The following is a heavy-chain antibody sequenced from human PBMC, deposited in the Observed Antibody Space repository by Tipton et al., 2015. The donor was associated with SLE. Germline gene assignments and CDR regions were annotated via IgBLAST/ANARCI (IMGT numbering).Heavy chain of an antibody. CDR3: ARVVNIAINDY. Sequence: RSLRLSCAASGFIFSSYAMHWVRQAPGKGLEWVAVISYDGSNKYYADSVKGRFTISRDNSKNTLYLQMDSLRAEDTAVYYCARVVNIAINDYWGQGTLVTVSS. CDR2: ISYDGSNK. V-gene: IGHV3-30-3*01. CDR1: GFIFSSYA. D-gene: IGHD6-13*01. J-gene: IGHJ4*02.